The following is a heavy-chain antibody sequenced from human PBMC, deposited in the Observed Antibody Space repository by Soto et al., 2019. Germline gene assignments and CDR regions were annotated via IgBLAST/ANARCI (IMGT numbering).Heavy chain of an antibody. D-gene: IGHD2-15*01. CDR3: ARGDREDILVVVGARPGGYGLDI. CDR2: IAYDGSNA. J-gene: IGHJ6*02. V-gene: IGHV3-30-3*01. CDR1: GFTFRNHA. Sequence: PGGSLRLSCAASGFTFRNHAMHWVRQAPGKGLECLAVIAYDGSNAFYRDSVKGRFTISRDNSKNTLYLHMNSLRSEDTGVYYCARGDREDILVVVGARPGGYGLDIWGQGSTVTGSS.